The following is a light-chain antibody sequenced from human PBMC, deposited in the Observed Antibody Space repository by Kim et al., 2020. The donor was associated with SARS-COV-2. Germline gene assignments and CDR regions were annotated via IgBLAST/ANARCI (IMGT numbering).Light chain of an antibody. CDR2: LNSGGSH. Sequence: QLVLTQSPSASASLGASVKLTFTLSSGHSSYAIAWHQQQPEKGPRYLMKLNSGGSHSKGDGIPDRFSGSSSGAERYLTISSLQSEDEADYYCQTWGTGIQGVFGGGTQLTVL. J-gene: IGLJ2*01. CDR1: SGHSSYA. V-gene: IGLV4-69*01. CDR3: QTWGTGIQGV.